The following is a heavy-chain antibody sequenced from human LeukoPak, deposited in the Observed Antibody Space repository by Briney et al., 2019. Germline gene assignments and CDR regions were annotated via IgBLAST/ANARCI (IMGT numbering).Heavy chain of an antibody. CDR1: GFTFRSYA. CDR3: VREMATITYAFDI. Sequence: PGGSLRLSCAASGFTFRSYALSWVRQAPGKGLEWVSAISESGGTRNYVDSVKGRFTISRDNSKNTLYLQMRSLRAEDTAVYYCVREMATITYAFDIWGQGTMVTVSS. J-gene: IGHJ3*02. V-gene: IGHV3-23*01. CDR2: ISESGGTR. D-gene: IGHD5-24*01.